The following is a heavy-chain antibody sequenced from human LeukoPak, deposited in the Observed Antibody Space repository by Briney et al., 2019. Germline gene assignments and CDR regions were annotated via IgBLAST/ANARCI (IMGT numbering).Heavy chain of an antibody. CDR1: GGSISIYY. D-gene: IGHD3/OR15-3a*01. J-gene: IGHJ6*02. V-gene: IGHV4-59*01. CDR2: IYYSGST. CDR3: AGTGTGYYYGMDV. Sequence: SETLSLTCTVSGGSISIYYWSWIRQPPGKGLEWIGYIYYSGSTNYNPSLKSRVTISVDTSKNQFSLKLSSVTAADTAVYYCAGTGTGYYYGMDVWGQGTTVTVSS.